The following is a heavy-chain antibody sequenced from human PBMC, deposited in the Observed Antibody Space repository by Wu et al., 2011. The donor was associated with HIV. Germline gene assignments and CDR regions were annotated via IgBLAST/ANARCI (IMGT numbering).Heavy chain of an antibody. Sequence: QVQLVQSGAEVKKPGASVKVSCKASGYTFNGYHMHWVRQAPGQGLEWMGWINPSSGGTTYSQNFQGRVTLTRDTSVSTAYMELSRLRSDDTALYYCASLXGSNSWDRNSYKNYDLDVWAKGPRSRLL. J-gene: IGHJ6*03. V-gene: IGHV1-2*02. D-gene: IGHD2-2*01. CDR3: ASLXGSNSWDRNSYKNYDLDV. CDR1: GYTFNGYH. CDR2: INPSSGGT.